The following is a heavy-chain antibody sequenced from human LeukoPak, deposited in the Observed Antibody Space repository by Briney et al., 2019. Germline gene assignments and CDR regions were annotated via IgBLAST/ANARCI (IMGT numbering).Heavy chain of an antibody. Sequence: GSLRLSCAASGFTVSSNYMSWVRQAPGKGLEWVSVIYSGGSTYYADSVKGRFTISRDNSKNTLYLQMNSLRAEVTAVYYCARAEGVAAAGGFYFDYWGQGTLVTVSS. CDR3: ARAEGVAAAGGFYFDY. D-gene: IGHD6-13*01. J-gene: IGHJ4*02. V-gene: IGHV3-66*01. CDR2: IYSGGST. CDR1: GFTVSSNY.